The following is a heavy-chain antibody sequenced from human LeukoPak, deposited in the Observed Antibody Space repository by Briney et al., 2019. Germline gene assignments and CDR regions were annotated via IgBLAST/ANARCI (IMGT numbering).Heavy chain of an antibody. CDR2: IYHSGST. V-gene: IGHV4-4*02. CDR1: GGSISSSNW. D-gene: IGHD3-10*01. CDR3: ARASITMVRGFDY. J-gene: IGHJ4*02. Sequence: SETLSLTCAVSGGSISSSNWGSGVRQPPGQGLEWIGEIYHSGSTNYNPSLKSRVTISVDKSKNQFSLKLSSVTAADTAVYYCARASITMVRGFDYWGQGTLVTVSS.